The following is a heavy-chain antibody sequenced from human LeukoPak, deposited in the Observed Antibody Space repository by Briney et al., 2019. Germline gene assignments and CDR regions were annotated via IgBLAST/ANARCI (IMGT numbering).Heavy chain of an antibody. Sequence: GGSLRLSCAASGFTFSCSWMDWARQAPGKGLEWVANIKEDGSAKHYAVSVQGRFTISRDNAKNSLSLQMNSLRAEDMGVYYCARDRGWYHADSWGQGTLVTVSS. J-gene: IGHJ4*02. CDR3: ARDRGWYHADS. D-gene: IGHD6-19*01. V-gene: IGHV3-7*01. CDR1: GFTFSCSW. CDR2: IKEDGSAK.